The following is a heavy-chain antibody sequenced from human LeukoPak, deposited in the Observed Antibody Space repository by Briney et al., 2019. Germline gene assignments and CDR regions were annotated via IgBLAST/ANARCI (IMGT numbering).Heavy chain of an antibody. CDR2: ISSSGSTK. Sequence: GGSLRLSCAASGFTFSSSDMNWVRQAPGKGLEWVSYISSSGSTKNYADSVKGRFTISRDNAKNSLYLQMNSLRAEDTAVYYCARQGSSYAPSGPFYFDYWGQGTLVTVSS. J-gene: IGHJ4*02. D-gene: IGHD1-26*01. CDR1: GFTFSSSD. V-gene: IGHV3-48*03. CDR3: ARQGSSYAPSGPFYFDY.